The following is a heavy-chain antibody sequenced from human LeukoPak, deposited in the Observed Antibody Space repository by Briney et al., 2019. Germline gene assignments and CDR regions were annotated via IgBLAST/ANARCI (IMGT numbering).Heavy chain of an antibody. CDR2: ISGNGGGT. CDR3: AKEAMVTDATDFDY. CDR1: GFTFSSFD. D-gene: IGHD5-18*01. Sequence: TGGSLRLSCAASGFTFSSFDMSWVRQAPGKGLEWISAISGNGGGTFYADPVKGRFTISRDNSKNMLFLQMNSLRVDDTAVYYCAKEAMVTDATDFDYWGQGTLITVSS. J-gene: IGHJ4*02. V-gene: IGHV3-23*01.